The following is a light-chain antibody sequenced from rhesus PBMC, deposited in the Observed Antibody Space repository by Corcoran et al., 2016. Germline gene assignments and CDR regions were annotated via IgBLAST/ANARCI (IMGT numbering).Light chain of an antibody. J-gene: IGKJ1*01. CDR1: QSVGSY. CDR3: LQTTNWPWT. V-gene: IGKV3-24*04. Sequence: EIVMTQSPATLALSPGERATLSCRASQSVGSYLAWYQQKPGQAPRLLIYGASSRATGIPDRFLGSGAGTEFTLTISSLEPEDFGVYFCLQTTNWPWTFGQGTKVEIK. CDR2: GAS.